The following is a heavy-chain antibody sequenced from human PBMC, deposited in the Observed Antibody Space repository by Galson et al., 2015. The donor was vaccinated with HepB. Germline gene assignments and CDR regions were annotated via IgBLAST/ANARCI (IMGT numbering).Heavy chain of an antibody. CDR1: GFTFSSYG. CDR3: AKTMWVISSGYTFDY. V-gene: IGHV3-30*18. Sequence: SLRLSCAASGFTFSSYGMHWVRQAPGKGLEWVAVISYDGSNKYYADSVKGRFTISRDNSKNTLYLQMNSLRAEDTAVYYCAKTMWVISSGYTFDYWGQGTLVTVSS. J-gene: IGHJ4*02. D-gene: IGHD3-22*01. CDR2: ISYDGSNK.